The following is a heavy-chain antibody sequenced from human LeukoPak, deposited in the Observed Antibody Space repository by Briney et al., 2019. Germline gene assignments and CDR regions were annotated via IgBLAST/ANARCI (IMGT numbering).Heavy chain of an antibody. CDR2: IRYDESNK. J-gene: IGHJ4*02. D-gene: IGHD3-10*01. V-gene: IGHV3-30*02. Sequence: GGSLRLSRVASGFTFSNYVMHWVRPAPPKGLDGISFIRYDESNKHCEDTVKGPFTMSRDNSKNTLYLQMSSLRREDTAVYYCARGSLYTSGTSCARFDLWGQGTLVTVSS. CDR3: ARGSLYTSGTSCARFDL. CDR1: GFTFSNYV.